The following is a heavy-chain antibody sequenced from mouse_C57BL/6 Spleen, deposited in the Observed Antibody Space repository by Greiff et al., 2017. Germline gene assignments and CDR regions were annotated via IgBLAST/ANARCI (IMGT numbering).Heavy chain of an antibody. CDR1: GYTFTSYW. V-gene: IGHV1-61*01. CDR2: IYPSDSET. D-gene: IGHD2-5*01. CDR3: GRSGYSNRDY. J-gene: IGHJ2*01. Sequence: VQLQQPGAELVRPGSSVKLSCKASGYTFTSYWMDWVKQRPGQGLEWIGNIYPSDSETHYNQKFKDKATLTVDKSSSTAYMQLSSLTSEDSAVYYCGRSGYSNRDYWGQGTTLTVSS.